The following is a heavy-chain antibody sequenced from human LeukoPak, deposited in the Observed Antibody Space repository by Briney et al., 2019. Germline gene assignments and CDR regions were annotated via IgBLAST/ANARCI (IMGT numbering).Heavy chain of an antibody. D-gene: IGHD3-22*01. Sequence: ASVKVSCKASGYTFTGYYMHWVRQAPGQGLEWMGWINPNSGGTNYAQKFQGRVTMTRDTSTSTVYMELSSLRSEDTAVYYCARDRYYYDGSGFSPSGGRGPL. CDR3: ARDRYYYDGSGFSPS. J-gene: IGHJ2*01. CDR1: GYTFTGYY. CDR2: INPNSGGT. V-gene: IGHV1-2*02.